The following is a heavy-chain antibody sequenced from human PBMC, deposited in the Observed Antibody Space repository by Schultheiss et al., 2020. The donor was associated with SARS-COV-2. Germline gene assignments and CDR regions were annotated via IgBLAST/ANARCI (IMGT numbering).Heavy chain of an antibody. V-gene: IGHV3-30*18. Sequence: GGSLRLSCAASGFTFSSYGMHWVRQAPGKGLEWVAVISYDGSNKYYADSVKGRFTISRDNSKNTLYLQMNSLRAEDTAVYYCAKEASSSSLVGYYYYYGMDVWGQGTTVTVSS. D-gene: IGHD6-6*01. CDR2: ISYDGSNK. CDR1: GFTFSSYG. CDR3: AKEASSSSLVGYYYYYGMDV. J-gene: IGHJ6*02.